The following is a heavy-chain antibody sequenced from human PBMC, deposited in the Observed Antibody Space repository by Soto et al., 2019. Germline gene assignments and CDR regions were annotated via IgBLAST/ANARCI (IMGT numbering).Heavy chain of an antibody. D-gene: IGHD5-18*01. V-gene: IGHV3-30*03. CDR2: ISYDGGLQ. J-gene: IGHJ4*02. CDR1: GFTFTSYG. Sequence: QAHLVESGGGVVQPGRSLRLSCAASGFTFTSYGMHWVRQAPGTRLEWVAVISYDGGLQHYADSVKGRFTISRDNSKNMFLLQMSSLRAEDWAVYYWVSDRGYGHAAVPYSWGQGTLVSVPS. CDR3: VSDRGYGHAAVPYS.